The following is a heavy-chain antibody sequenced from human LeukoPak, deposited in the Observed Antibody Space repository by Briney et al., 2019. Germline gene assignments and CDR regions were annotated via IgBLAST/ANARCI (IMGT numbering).Heavy chain of an antibody. J-gene: IGHJ4*02. D-gene: IGHD2-2*02. Sequence: GASVKVSCKASGYSFTDYGLSWVRQAPGQGLEWMGWIRVYNGDTNYAQKFQGRLTVTADPSTRTAYMELRRLRSDDTAAYYCARGGDTYMDFWGQGTLVIISS. CDR1: GYSFTDYG. V-gene: IGHV1-18*01. CDR2: IRVYNGDT. CDR3: ARGGDTYMDF.